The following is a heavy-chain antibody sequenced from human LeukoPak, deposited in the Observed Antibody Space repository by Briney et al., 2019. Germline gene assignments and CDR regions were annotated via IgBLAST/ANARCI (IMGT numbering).Heavy chain of an antibody. D-gene: IGHD6-13*01. J-gene: IGHJ4*02. CDR1: GFTFSSYG. V-gene: IGHV3-30*03. CDR3: ARDEQQLSHFDY. CDR2: ISYGGSNK. Sequence: PGGSLRLSCAASGFTFSSYGMHWVRQAPGRGLEWVAVISYGGSNKYYADSVKGRFTISRDNSKNTLYLQMNSLRAEDTAVYYCARDEQQLSHFDYWGQGTLVTVSS.